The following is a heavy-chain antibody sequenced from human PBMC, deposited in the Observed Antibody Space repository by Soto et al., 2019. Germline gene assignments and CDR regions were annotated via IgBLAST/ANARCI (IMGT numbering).Heavy chain of an antibody. V-gene: IGHV3-21*01. CDR3: ARDDSSSWYDLDD. CDR1: GFTFSSYS. J-gene: IGHJ4*02. Sequence: GSLKLSCAASGFTFSSYSMNWVRQAPGKGLEWVSSISSSSSYIYYADSVKGRFTISRDNAKNSLYLQMNSLRAEDTAVYYCARDDSSSWYDLDDWGQGTLVTVSS. D-gene: IGHD6-13*01. CDR2: ISSSSSYI.